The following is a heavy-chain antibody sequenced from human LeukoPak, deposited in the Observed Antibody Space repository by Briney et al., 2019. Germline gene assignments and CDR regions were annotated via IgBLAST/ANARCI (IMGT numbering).Heavy chain of an antibody. V-gene: IGHV4-34*10. CDR1: GGSFSDYD. CDR3: ARYDILTGYWYPGYMDV. CDR2: INQSGST. Sequence: SETLSLTCAVSGGSFSDYDWSWIRQPPGKGLEWIGEINQSGSTNCDPSLKSRISMSIDTSKNQLSLKLSSVTAADTAVYYCARYDILTGYWYPGYMDVWGKGTTVTISS. D-gene: IGHD3-9*01. J-gene: IGHJ6*03.